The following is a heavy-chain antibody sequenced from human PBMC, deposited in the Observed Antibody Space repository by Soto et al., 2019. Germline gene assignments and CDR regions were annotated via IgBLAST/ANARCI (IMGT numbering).Heavy chain of an antibody. V-gene: IGHV4-59*08. Sequence: PSETLSLTCTVSGGSVSSYYWSWIRQSPGKGLEWIGYIYYSGSTKYKPSLKSRVTISVDTSKNQFSLKVSSATAADTAVYYCARLTLLYFYDSSGQVGYWGQGTLVTVPS. CDR1: GGSVSSYY. CDR3: ARLTLLYFYDSSGQVGY. CDR2: IYYSGST. J-gene: IGHJ4*02. D-gene: IGHD3-22*01.